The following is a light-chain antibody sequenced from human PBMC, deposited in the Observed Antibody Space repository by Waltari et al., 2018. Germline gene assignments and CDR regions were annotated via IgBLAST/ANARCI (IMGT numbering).Light chain of an antibody. V-gene: IGKV3-11*01. CDR2: DAS. CDR1: QSVSSK. CDR3: QHRNNWPLT. J-gene: IGKJ4*01. Sequence: EIVLTQSPATLSLSPGERATLSCRASQSVSSKLAWYQQKPGQAPRLLIYDASNRATDIAARFSGSGSGTDFTLIISSLEPEDFAVYYCQHRNNWPLTFGGGTKVEIK.